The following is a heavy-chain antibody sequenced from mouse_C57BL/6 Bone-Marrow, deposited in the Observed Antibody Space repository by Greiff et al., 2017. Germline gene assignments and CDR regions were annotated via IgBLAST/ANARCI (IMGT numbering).Heavy chain of an antibody. CDR2: IWGDGST. D-gene: IGHD2-3*01. J-gene: IGHJ4*01. CDR1: GFSLTSYG. Sequence: VQLQQSGPGLVAPSQSLSITCTVSGFSLTSYGVSWVRQPPGKGLEWLGVIWGDGSTNYHSALISRLRISKDNSKSQVFLKLNSLQADDTATYYCARPDGDGARDYWGQGTSVTVSS. V-gene: IGHV2-3*01. CDR3: ARPDGDGARDY.